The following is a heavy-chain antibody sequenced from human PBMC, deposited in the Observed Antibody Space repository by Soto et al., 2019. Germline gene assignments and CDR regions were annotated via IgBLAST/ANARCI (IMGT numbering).Heavy chain of an antibody. D-gene: IGHD6-19*01. V-gene: IGHV3-23*01. Sequence: EVQLLESGGGLVQPGGSLRLSCAASGFTFSSYAMRWVRQAPGNGLEWVSAISGSGRSTYYPDSVKGRFTISRDNSKNLLYLQMSGVSAEDTAVYYCAKFIYRTWLGFFDYWGQGTHVIVSS. CDR2: ISGSGRST. CDR1: GFTFSSYA. J-gene: IGHJ4*02. CDR3: AKFIYRTWLGFFDY.